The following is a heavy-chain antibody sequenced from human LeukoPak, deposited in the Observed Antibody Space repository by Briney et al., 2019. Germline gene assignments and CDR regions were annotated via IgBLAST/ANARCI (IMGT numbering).Heavy chain of an antibody. V-gene: IGHV3-30*18. D-gene: IGHD2-8*01. CDR1: GFIFSNYG. CDR3: AKDNGYSVNWFDP. CDR2: ISYDGSNK. J-gene: IGHJ5*02. Sequence: GGSLRLSCAASGFIFSNYGMHWVRQAPGKGLEWVALISYDGSNKYYTDSVKGRFTISRDNSKNTLYLQMNSLRAEDTAVYYCAKDNGYSVNWFDPWGQGTLVTVSS.